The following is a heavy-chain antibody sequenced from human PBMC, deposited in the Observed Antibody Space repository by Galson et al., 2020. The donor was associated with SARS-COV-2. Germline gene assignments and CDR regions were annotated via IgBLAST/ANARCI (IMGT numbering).Heavy chain of an antibody. Sequence: SVKVSCKASGGTFSSYAISWVRQAPGQGLEWMGGIIPIFGTANYAQKFQGRVTITADESTSTAYMELSSLRSEDTAVYYCARELYYYDSSADRGHFDYWGQGTLVTVSS. CDR1: GGTFSSYA. D-gene: IGHD3-22*01. CDR2: IIPIFGTA. V-gene: IGHV1-69*13. J-gene: IGHJ4*02. CDR3: ARELYYYDSSADRGHFDY.